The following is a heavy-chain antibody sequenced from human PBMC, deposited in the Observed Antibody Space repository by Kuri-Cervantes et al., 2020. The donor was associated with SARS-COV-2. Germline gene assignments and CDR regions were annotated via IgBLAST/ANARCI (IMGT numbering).Heavy chain of an antibody. CDR2: INPNSGGT. Sequence: ASVKVSCKASGYTFTGYYMHWVRQAPGQGLEWMGWINPNSGGTNYAQKFQGWVTMTRDTSISTAYMELSRLRSDDTAVYYCAREGGYCSGGSCYGYWGQGTLVTVSS. V-gene: IGHV1-2*04. D-gene: IGHD2-15*01. CDR1: GYTFTGYY. J-gene: IGHJ4*02. CDR3: AREGGYCSGGSCYGY.